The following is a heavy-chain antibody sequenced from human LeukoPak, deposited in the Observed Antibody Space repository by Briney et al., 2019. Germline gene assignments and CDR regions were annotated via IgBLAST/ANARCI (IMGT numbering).Heavy chain of an antibody. CDR3: AKNLGPFDV. J-gene: IGHJ3*01. V-gene: IGHV3-23*01. CDR1: GFTFNDFA. Sequence: PGGSLRLSCAASGFTFNDFAMTWVRQAPGKGLEWVSSIGDAGTYYADSVKGRFPISRDNSKNMLYLQLNSLRAGDTAMYYCAKNLGPFDVRGQGTMVTVSS. D-gene: IGHD3-16*01. CDR2: IGDAGT.